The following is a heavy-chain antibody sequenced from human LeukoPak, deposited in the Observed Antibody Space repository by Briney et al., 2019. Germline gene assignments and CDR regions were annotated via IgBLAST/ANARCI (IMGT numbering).Heavy chain of an antibody. CDR3: AKGSGNGYGSGPFDY. D-gene: IGHD3-10*01. CDR1: GFTFSNPG. J-gene: IGHJ4*02. V-gene: IGHV3-23*01. CDR2: ISTDAGET. Sequence: GGSLRLSCAASGFTFSNPGMSWVRQAPGKGLEWVSAISTDAGETHYADSVKGRFTISRDNSKNTVSLQMSSLRAEDTALYYCAKGSGNGYGSGPFDYWGQGTLVTVSS.